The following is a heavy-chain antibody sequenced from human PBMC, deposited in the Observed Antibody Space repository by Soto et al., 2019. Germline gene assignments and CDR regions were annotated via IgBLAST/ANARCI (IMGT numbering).Heavy chain of an antibody. CDR3: ATHSGRGTRPGDY. J-gene: IGHJ4*02. D-gene: IGHD1-7*01. V-gene: IGHV1-69*02. Sequence: VKVSCKASGGTFSSYTISWVRQAPGQGLEWMGRIIPILGIANYAQKFQGRVTITADKSTSTAYMELSSLRSEDTAVYYCATHSGRGTRPGDYWGQGTLVTVSS. CDR2: IIPILGIA. CDR1: GGTFSSYT.